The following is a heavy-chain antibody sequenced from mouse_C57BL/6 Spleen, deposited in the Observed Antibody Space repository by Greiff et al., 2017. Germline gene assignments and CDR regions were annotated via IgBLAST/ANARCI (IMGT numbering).Heavy chain of an antibody. CDR1: GYSITSGYY. CDR2: ISYDGSN. J-gene: IGHJ2*01. V-gene: IGHV3-6*01. Sequence: EVKLQESGPGLVKPSQSLSLTCSVTGYSITSGYYWNWIRQFPGNKLEWMGYISYDGSNNYNPSLKNRISITRDTSKNQFFLKLNSVTTEDTATYYGARGYYGSSHYFDYWGKGTTLTVSS. CDR3: ARGYYGSSHYFDY. D-gene: IGHD1-1*01.